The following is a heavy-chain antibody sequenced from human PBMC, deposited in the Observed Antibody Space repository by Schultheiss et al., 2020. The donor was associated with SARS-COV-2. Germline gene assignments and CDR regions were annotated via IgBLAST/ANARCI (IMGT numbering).Heavy chain of an antibody. CDR2: ISAYNGNT. V-gene: IGHV1-18*01. J-gene: IGHJ6*02. Sequence: ASVKVSCKASGGTFSSYAISWVRQAPGQGLEWMGWISAYNGNTNYAQKLQGRVTMTTDTSTSTAYMELRSLRSDDTAVYYCARGIAAAGGVWYYYYGMDVWGQGTTVTVSS. CDR3: ARGIAAAGGVWYYYYGMDV. CDR1: GGTFSSYA. D-gene: IGHD6-13*01.